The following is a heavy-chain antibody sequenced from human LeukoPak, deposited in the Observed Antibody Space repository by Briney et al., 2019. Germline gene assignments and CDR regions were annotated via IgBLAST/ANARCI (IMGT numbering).Heavy chain of an antibody. CDR2: IYYSGST. CDR3: ARDSEQQLMP. Sequence: SETLSLTCTVSGGSISSYYWSRIRQPPGKGLEWIGYIYYSGSTNYNPSLKSRVTISVDTSKNQFSLKLSSVTAADTAVYYCARDSEQQLMPWGQGTLVTVSS. V-gene: IGHV4-59*01. CDR1: GGSISSYY. J-gene: IGHJ5*02. D-gene: IGHD6-13*01.